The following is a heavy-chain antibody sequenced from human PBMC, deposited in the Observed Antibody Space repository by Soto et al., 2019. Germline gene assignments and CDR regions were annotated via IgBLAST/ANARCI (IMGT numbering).Heavy chain of an antibody. J-gene: IGHJ4*02. CDR2: ISSSGFTT. CDR1: GFTFSTYA. D-gene: IGHD5-12*01. V-gene: IGHV3-23*01. CDR3: AKRVSDIAPPPSYLDR. Sequence: GGSLRLSCAASGFTFSTYAMSWVRQAPGKGLEWVSVISSSGFTTYYADSVKGRFTISRDNSKKTLYLQMNSLRAEDTAVYYCAKRVSDIAPPPSYLDRWGQGTRVTVSS.